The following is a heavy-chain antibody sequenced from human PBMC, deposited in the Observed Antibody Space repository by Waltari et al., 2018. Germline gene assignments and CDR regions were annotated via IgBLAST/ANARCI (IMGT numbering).Heavy chain of an antibody. CDR2: ISSSSSYI. V-gene: IGHV3-21*01. CDR3: ARDDIPGVSDY. J-gene: IGHJ4*02. Sequence: EVQLVESGGGLVKPGGSLRLSCAASGSTFSRYSMNWARQAPGKGLEWVSSISSSSSYIYYADSVKGRFTISRDNAKNSLYLQMNSLRAEDTAVYYCARDDIPGVSDYWGQGTLVTVSS. CDR1: GSTFSRYS. D-gene: IGHD2-15*01.